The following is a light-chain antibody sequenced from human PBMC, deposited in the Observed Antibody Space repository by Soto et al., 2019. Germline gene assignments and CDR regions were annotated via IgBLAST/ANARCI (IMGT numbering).Light chain of an antibody. CDR3: AAWDDSLNGWV. J-gene: IGLJ3*02. V-gene: IGLV1-44*01. CDR1: SSNIGSNT. CDR2: SNN. Sequence: QSVLTQPPSASGTPGQRVTISCSGSSSNIGSNTVNWYQHLPGTAPKLLIYSNNVRPSGVPDRFSGSKSGTSASLAISGLQSEDETDYYCAAWDDSLNGWVFGGGTKLTVL.